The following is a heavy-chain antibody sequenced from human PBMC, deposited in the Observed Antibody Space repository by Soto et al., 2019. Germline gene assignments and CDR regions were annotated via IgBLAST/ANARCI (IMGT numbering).Heavy chain of an antibody. V-gene: IGHV4-39*01. D-gene: IGHD6-19*01. CDR2: IYYSGST. Sequence: PSETLSLTCTVSGGSITNRIYYWGWIRQPPGKGLDWIATIYYSGSTYYNPSLKSRVTLSVDTSTNQFSLKLTSVTAADTGVYFCARRSSSAWFFDHWGQGTLVTVSS. J-gene: IGHJ4*02. CDR1: GGSITNRIYY. CDR3: ARRSSSAWFFDH.